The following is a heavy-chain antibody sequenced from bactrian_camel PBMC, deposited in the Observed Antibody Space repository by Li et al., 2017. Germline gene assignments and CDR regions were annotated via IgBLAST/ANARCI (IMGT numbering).Heavy chain of an antibody. Sequence: VQLVESGGGSVQPGGSLRLSCAISGTPSPGYCVGWFRQAPGQGREGIAGFHSQGRTRYKDAVKGRFTVSKDNAESSLYLQMNNLKPEDTGMYYCAADPKKWLCSWFRTDFASWGQGTQVSVS. D-gene: IGHD6*01. J-gene: IGHJ6*01. CDR1: GTPSPGYC. CDR2: FHSQGRTR. V-gene: IGHV3S6*01. CDR3: AADPKKWLCSWFRTDFAS.